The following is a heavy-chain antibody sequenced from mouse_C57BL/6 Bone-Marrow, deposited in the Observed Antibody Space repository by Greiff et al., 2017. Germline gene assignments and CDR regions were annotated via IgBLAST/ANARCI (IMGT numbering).Heavy chain of an antibody. Sequence: QVQLQQSGAEMARPGASVKLSCKASGYTFTSYGISWVKQRTGQGLEWIGDIYPRSGNTYYNEKFKGKATLTADKSSSTAYMELRSLTSEDSAVYFCARGLRRLAWFAYWGQGTLVTVSA. CDR1: GYTFTSYG. D-gene: IGHD1-2*01. V-gene: IGHV1-81*01. CDR2: IYPRSGNT. CDR3: ARGLRRLAWFAY. J-gene: IGHJ3*01.